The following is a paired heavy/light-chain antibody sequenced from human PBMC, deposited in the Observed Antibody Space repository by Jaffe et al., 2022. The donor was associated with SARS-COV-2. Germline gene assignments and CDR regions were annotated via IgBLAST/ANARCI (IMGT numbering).Heavy chain of an antibody. D-gene: IGHD3-22*01. V-gene: IGHV1-18*01. CDR2: ISTYNGDT. CDR3: ARVYTPGGAGYYSAGCFDP. CDR1: GYIFTDYS. Sequence: QLVQSGAEVKKPGASVKVSCKASGYIFTDYSITWLRQAPGQGVEWMGWISTYNGDTNYAQKLQGRVTMTTDTSTSTAYMELRSLRSDDTAVYYCARVYTPGGAGYYSAGCFDPWGQGSLVTVSS. J-gene: IGHJ5*02.
Light chain of an antibody. CDR3: QQYNSYLYT. J-gene: IGKJ2*01. Sequence: DIQMTQSPSTLSASVGDRVTITCRASQSISSWLAWYQQKPGKAPKLLIYEASSLQSGVPSRFSGSGFGTEFTLTISSLQPDDFATYYCQQYNSYLYTFGQGTKLEIK. CDR1: QSISSW. V-gene: IGKV1-5*03. CDR2: EAS.